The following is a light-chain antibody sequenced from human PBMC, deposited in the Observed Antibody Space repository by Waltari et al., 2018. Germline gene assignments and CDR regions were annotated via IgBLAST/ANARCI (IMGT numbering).Light chain of an antibody. CDR3: MQALQTPYT. CDR1: QSLLHRNGYNY. CDR2: LGS. V-gene: IGKV2-28*01. J-gene: IGKJ2*01. Sequence: DIVMTQSPLSLPVTPGEPASISCRSSQSLLHRNGYNYLDWYLQKPGQSPQLLIYLGSNRASGVPGRFSGSASGTDFTLKISRLEAEDVGVFYCMQALQTPYTFGQGTKLEIK.